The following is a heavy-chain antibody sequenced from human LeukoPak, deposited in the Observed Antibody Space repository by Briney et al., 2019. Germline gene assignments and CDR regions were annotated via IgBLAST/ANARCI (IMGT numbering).Heavy chain of an antibody. CDR3: ARGVYGSSGFSFDY. V-gene: IGHV1-69*13. J-gene: IGHJ4*02. Sequence: VASVKVSCKASGGTFSSNAISWVRQAPGQGLECMGGIIPIFGTANYAQKFQGRVTITADESTSTAYMELSSLRSEDTAVYYCARGVYGSSGFSFDYWGQGTLVTVSS. CDR2: IIPIFGTA. D-gene: IGHD6-19*01. CDR1: GGTFSSNA.